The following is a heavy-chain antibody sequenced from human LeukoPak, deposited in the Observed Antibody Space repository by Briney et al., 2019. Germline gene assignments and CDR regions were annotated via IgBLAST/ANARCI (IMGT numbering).Heavy chain of an antibody. CDR2: IKEDGTYT. CDR3: ARDFDMGITPGDDFDF. J-gene: IGHJ4*02. V-gene: IGHV3-74*01. Sequence: GWSLRLSCAASGFSFSKYWMHGVRQTPGEGLVWVARIKEDGTYTSYTDSVKGRFTISRDNARNTVFLQMNSLRAEDTAVYYCARDFDMGITPGDDFDFWGQGTLVTVSS. CDR1: GFSFSKYW. D-gene: IGHD3-9*01.